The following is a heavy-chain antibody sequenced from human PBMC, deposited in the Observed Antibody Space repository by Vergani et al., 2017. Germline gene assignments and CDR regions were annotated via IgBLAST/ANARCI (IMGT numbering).Heavy chain of an antibody. CDR1: GGSISSGGYY. J-gene: IGHJ5*02. V-gene: IGHV4-31*03. CDR3: ARDLKYSSGWNNWFDP. Sequence: QVQLQESGPGLVKPSQTLSLTCTVSGGSISSGGYYWSWIRQHPGKGLEWIGYIYYSGTTYYNPSLESRLTISLDTSENHLSLKLTSVTAADTAVYYCARDLKYSSGWNNWFDPWGQGTLVTVSS. D-gene: IGHD6-19*01. CDR2: IYYSGTT.